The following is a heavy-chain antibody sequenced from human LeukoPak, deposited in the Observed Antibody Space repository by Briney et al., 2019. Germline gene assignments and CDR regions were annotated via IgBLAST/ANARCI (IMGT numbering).Heavy chain of an antibody. CDR2: ITGSGDRT. CDR3: ARETGSAVGSTDFDY. V-gene: IGHV3-23*01. D-gene: IGHD4-17*01. CDR1: GFTFSSYW. J-gene: IGHJ4*02. Sequence: GGSLRLSCAASGFTFSSYWMNWVRQAPGKGLEWVSAITGSGDRTYYTDSVRGRFTISRDNSKNTLYLQMNSLRAEDTAVYYCARETGSAVGSTDFDYWGQGTLVTVSS.